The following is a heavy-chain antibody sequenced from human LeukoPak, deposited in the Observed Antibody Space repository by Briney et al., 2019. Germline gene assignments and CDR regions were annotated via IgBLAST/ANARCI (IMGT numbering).Heavy chain of an antibody. CDR2: ISGSGGST. J-gene: IGHJ3*02. CDR3: AKDQNVRFLSAFDI. CDR1: GFTSSSYA. D-gene: IGHD3-3*01. V-gene: IGHV3-23*01. Sequence: GGSLRLSCAASGFTSSSYAMSWVRQAPGKGLEWVSAISGSGGSTYYADSVKGRFTISRDNSKNTLYPQMNSLRAEDTAVYYCAKDQNVRFLSAFDIWGQGTMVTVSS.